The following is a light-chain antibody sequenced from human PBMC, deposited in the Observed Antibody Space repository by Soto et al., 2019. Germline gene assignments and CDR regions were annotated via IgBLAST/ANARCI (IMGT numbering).Light chain of an antibody. Sequence: EIVMTQSPATLSVSPGERATLSCRASQSISSNLAWYQQKPGQAPRLLIYGASTRATGFPARFSGSGSGTEFALTISSLLSEDFAVYYCQHYNNWPLTFGPGTKVDIK. CDR2: GAS. CDR1: QSISSN. V-gene: IGKV3-15*01. CDR3: QHYNNWPLT. J-gene: IGKJ3*01.